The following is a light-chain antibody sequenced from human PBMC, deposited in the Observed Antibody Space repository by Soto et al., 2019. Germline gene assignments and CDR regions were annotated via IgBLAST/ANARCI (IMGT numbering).Light chain of an antibody. CDR1: SSDVGGYNY. V-gene: IGLV2-8*01. CDR3: SSYAGSNKSV. CDR2: EVS. J-gene: IGLJ1*01. Sequence: QSALTQPPSASGSPGQSVTISCTGTSSDVGGYNYVSLYQQHPGKAPKLMIYEVSKRPSGVPDRFSGSKSGNTAALTVSGLQSEYEADYYCSSYAGSNKSVFGTGTKVPVL.